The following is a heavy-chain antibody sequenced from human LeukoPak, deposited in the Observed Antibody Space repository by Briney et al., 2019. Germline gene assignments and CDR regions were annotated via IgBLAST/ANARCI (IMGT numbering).Heavy chain of an antibody. J-gene: IGHJ4*02. CDR2: ITTSIDII. D-gene: IGHD2/OR15-2a*01. CDR1: GFTLSSYN. V-gene: IGHV3-48*02. CDR3: VRDQNYYLCY. Sequence: PGGSLRLSCAASGFTLSSYNMNWVRQAPGQGLEWISYITTSIDIISYADSVKGRFTISRDNAKNSLYLQMDSLRDEDTAVYYCVRDQNYYLCYWGQGILVTVSA.